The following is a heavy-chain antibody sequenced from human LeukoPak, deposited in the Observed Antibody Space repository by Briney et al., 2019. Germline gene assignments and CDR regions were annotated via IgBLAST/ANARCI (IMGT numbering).Heavy chain of an antibody. CDR3: ASRSINWYRGNNWFDP. Sequence: GGSLRLSCAASGFTFSSYAMHWVRQAPGKGLEWVAVISYDGSNKYYADSVKGRFTISRDNSKNTLYLQMNSLRAEDTAVYYCASRSINWYRGNNWFDPWGQGTLVTVSS. CDR2: ISYDGSNK. CDR1: GFTFSSYA. V-gene: IGHV3-30-3*01. J-gene: IGHJ5*02. D-gene: IGHD6-13*01.